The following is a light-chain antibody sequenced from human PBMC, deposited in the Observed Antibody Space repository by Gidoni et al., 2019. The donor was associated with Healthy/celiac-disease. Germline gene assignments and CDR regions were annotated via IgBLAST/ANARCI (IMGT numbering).Light chain of an antibody. Sequence: EIQMTQSPTSLSASVGDRVTITCQASQDISNYLNWYQQKPGKAPKLLIYDASNLETGVPSRFSGSGSGTDFTFTISSLQPEDIATYYCLQYDNLPRIFTFGPGTKVDIK. CDR3: LQYDNLPRIFT. CDR1: QDISNY. CDR2: DAS. J-gene: IGKJ3*01. V-gene: IGKV1-33*01.